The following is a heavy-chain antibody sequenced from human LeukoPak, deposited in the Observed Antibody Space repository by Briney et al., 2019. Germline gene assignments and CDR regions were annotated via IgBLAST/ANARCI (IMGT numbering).Heavy chain of an antibody. CDR1: GGSISSYY. Sequence: SGTLSLTCTVSGGSISSYYWSWIRQPPGKGLEWIGYIYYSGSTNYNPSLKSRVTISVDTPKNQFSLKLSSVTAADTAVYYCARGVRYYDFWEEPRWFDPWGQGTLVTVSS. V-gene: IGHV4-59*01. CDR3: ARGVRYYDFWEEPRWFDP. CDR2: IYYSGST. D-gene: IGHD3-3*01. J-gene: IGHJ5*02.